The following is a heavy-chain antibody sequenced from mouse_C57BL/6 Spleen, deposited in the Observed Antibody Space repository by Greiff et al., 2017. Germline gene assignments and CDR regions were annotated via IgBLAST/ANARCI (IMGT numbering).Heavy chain of an antibody. CDR1: GYTFTDYE. D-gene: IGHD1-1*02. CDR2: IDPETGGT. Sequence: QVQLKQSGAELVRPGASVTLSCKASGYTFTDYEMHWVKQTPVHGLEWIGAIDPETGGTAYNQKFKGKAILTADKSSSTAYMELRSLTSEDSAVYYCTRRELLLRGCMDYWGQGTSVTVSS. J-gene: IGHJ4*01. CDR3: TRRELLLRGCMDY. V-gene: IGHV1-15*01.